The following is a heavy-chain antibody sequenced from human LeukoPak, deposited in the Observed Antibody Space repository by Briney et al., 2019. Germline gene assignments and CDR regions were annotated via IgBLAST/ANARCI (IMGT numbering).Heavy chain of an antibody. CDR1: GYAFTNYA. CDR3: ARGYCSSATCRHFDY. D-gene: IGHD2-2*01. CDR2: ISVYNGNT. V-gene: IGHV1-18*01. Sequence: ASVNVSCKASGYAFTNYAISWVRQAPGQGLEWMGWISVYNGNTNYAQKLQGRVTMTADTSTTTAYMELRSLRSDDTAVYYCARGYCSSATCRHFDYWGQGALVTVSS. J-gene: IGHJ4*02.